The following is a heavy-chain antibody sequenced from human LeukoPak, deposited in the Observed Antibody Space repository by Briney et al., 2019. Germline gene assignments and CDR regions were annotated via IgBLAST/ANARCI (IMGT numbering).Heavy chain of an antibody. D-gene: IGHD3-10*01. J-gene: IGHJ5*02. CDR1: GASITNDNW. CDR2: INHSGST. V-gene: IGHV4-4*02. Sequence: PSGTLSLTCAVSGASITNDNWWSWVRQTPGKGLEWIGEINHSGSTNYNPSLKSRVTISVDTSKNQFSLKLSSVTAADTAVYYCARTIGGLLWFGEFNWFDPWGQGTLVTVSS. CDR3: ARTIGGLLWFGEFNWFDP.